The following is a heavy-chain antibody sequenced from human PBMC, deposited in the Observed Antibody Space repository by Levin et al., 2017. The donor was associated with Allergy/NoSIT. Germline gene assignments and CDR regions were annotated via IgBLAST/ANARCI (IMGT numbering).Heavy chain of an antibody. CDR2: ISSSSSYI. D-gene: IGHD3-22*01. V-gene: IGHV3-21*01. J-gene: IGHJ4*02. CDR3: ARDHYYDSSVYGIPIDY. CDR1: GFTFSSYS. Sequence: GESLKISCAASGFTFSSYSMNWVRQAPGKGLEWVSSISSSSSYIYYADSVKGRFTISRDNAKNSLYLQMNSLRAEDTAVYYCARDHYYDSSVYGIPIDYWGQGTLVTVSS.